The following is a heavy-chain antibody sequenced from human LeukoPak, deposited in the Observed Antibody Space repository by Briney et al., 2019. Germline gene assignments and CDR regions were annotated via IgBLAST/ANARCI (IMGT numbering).Heavy chain of an antibody. CDR3: ARDRPSTVFGVADYYYMAF. CDR1: GFTFSNYA. D-gene: IGHD3-3*01. Sequence: GRSLRLSCAASGFTFSNYAMHWVRQAPGKGLEWVAILSSAGTNKDYADSVKGRFTISRDNSKNTLYLQMDSLRVEDTAVYSCARDRPSTVFGVADYYYMAFWGKGTTVTVSS. CDR2: LSSAGTNK. V-gene: IGHV3-30*04. J-gene: IGHJ6*03.